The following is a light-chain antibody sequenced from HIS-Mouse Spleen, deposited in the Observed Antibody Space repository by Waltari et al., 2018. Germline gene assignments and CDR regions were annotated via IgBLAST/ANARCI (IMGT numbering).Light chain of an antibody. V-gene: IGLV2-11*01. CDR1: SSDVGGYNY. CDR2: DVS. Sequence: QSALTQPRSVSGSPGQSVTISCTGPSSDVGGYNYVSLYQQHPGKAPKLMIYDVSKRPSGVPDRFSGSKSGNTASLTISGLQAEDEADYYCCSYAGSYTFVVFGGGTKLTVL. CDR3: CSYAGSYTFVV. J-gene: IGLJ2*01.